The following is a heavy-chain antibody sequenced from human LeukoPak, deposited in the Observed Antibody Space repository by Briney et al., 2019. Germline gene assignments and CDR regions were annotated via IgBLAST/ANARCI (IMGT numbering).Heavy chain of an antibody. D-gene: IGHD4/OR15-4a*01. V-gene: IGHV3-30-3*01. CDR3: AKGRGANSVGLLDY. CDR2: ISYDGSNK. Sequence: GGSLRLSCAASGFTFSSYAMHWVRQAPGKGLEWVAVISYDGSNKYYADSVKGRFTISRDNSKTTLYLQMNSLRAEDTAVYYCAKGRGANSVGLLDYWGQGTLVTVSS. J-gene: IGHJ4*02. CDR1: GFTFSSYA.